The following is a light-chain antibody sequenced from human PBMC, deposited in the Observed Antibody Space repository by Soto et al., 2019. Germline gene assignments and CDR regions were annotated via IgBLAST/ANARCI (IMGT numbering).Light chain of an antibody. J-gene: IGKJ5*01. CDR1: QSISSY. CDR2: AAS. Sequence: DIQMTQSPSTLSASGGDRVTITCXASQSISSYLNWYQQKPREAPKFLIYAASSLQSGVPSRFSGSGSGTDFTLTISSLQPEDFATYYCQQSYTTPITFGQGTRLEIK. V-gene: IGKV1-39*01. CDR3: QQSYTTPIT.